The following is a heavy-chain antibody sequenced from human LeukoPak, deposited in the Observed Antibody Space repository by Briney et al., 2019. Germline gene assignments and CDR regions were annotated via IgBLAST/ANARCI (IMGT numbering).Heavy chain of an antibody. D-gene: IGHD4/OR15-4a*01. V-gene: IGHV3-11*01. CDR2: IGSSNTI. CDR1: GFTFSDYY. CDR3: ARRAGAYSHPYDY. Sequence: GGSLRLSCAASGFTFSDYYMSWIRQAPGKGLEWLSYIGSSNTIYSADSVKGRFTISRDNAKNSLYLQMNSLRAEDTAVYYCARRAGAYSHPYDYWGQGTLVTVSS. J-gene: IGHJ4*02.